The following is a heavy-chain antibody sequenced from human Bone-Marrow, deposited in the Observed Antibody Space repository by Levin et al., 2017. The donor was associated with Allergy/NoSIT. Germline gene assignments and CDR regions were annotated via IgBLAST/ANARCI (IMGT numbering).Heavy chain of an antibody. CDR1: GFTFSIYS. V-gene: IGHV3-21*01. CDR3: ARGIIGDVRVAHKEAFDI. D-gene: IGHD2-8*02. Sequence: PGGSLRLSCTVSGFTFSIYSINWVRQAPGKGLEWVSSISSSGSDMYYVDSVRGRFTISRDNAKNSLTLQMNSQRAEDTAVYYCARGIIGDVRVAHKEAFDIWGQGTMVSVSS. J-gene: IGHJ3*02. CDR2: ISSSGSDM.